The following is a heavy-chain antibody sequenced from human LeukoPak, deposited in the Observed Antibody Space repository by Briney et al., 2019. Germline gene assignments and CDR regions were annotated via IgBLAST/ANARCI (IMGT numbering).Heavy chain of an antibody. CDR1: CGTISSYA. V-gene: IGHV1-69*05. CDR2: IIPIFGTA. CDR3: SGDAVSYYDSSGYYQPLGYYVDY. J-gene: IGHJ4*02. Sequence: ASVKVSCKASCGTISSYAIIWVRQAPGQGPEWMVGIIPIFGTANYAQQFLGRVTITTAESSSRAYMLLSSMRSEDTAVYYCSGDAVSYYDSSGYYQPLGYYVDYWDQGTLVTVSS. D-gene: IGHD3-22*01.